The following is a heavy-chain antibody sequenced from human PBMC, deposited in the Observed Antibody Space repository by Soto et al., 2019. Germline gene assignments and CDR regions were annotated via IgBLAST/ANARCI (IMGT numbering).Heavy chain of an antibody. CDR3: AHRVLRTVFGLVTTTAIYFDF. D-gene: IGHD3-3*01. CDR2: IYWDDDK. V-gene: IGHV2-5*02. CDR1: GFSLTTSGVG. J-gene: IGHJ4*02. Sequence: QITLNESGPTQVKPRQTLTLTCTFSGFSLTTSGVGVGWIRQSPGKAPEWLALIYWDDDKRYSPSLNNRLTITKDTSKNQVVLTMADLDPADTATYYCAHRVLRTVFGLVTTTAIYFDFWGKGNTVAVSS.